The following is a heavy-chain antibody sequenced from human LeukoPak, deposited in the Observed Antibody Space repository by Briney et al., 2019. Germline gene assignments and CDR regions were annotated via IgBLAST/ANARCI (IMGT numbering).Heavy chain of an antibody. J-gene: IGHJ1*01. Sequence: ASVKVSCKASGYTFTSYGISWVRQAPGQGLEWMGWISAYNGNTNYAQKLQGRVTMTTDTSTSTAYMELRSLRSDDTAVYYCARSADCSSTSCYKLGYFQHWGQGTLVTVFS. V-gene: IGHV1-18*01. CDR2: ISAYNGNT. D-gene: IGHD2-2*02. CDR1: GYTFTSYG. CDR3: ARSADCSSTSCYKLGYFQH.